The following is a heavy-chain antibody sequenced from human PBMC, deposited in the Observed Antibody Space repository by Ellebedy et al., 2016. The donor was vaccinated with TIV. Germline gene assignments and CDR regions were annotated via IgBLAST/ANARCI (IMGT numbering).Heavy chain of an antibody. Sequence: ASVKVSCXASGYTFTGYYMHWVRQAPGQGLEWMGWINPNSGGTNYAQKFQGRVTMTRDTSISTAYMELSSLRSEDTAVYYCARHGRAFPGDSSGAYYYYYMDVWGKGTTVTVSS. V-gene: IGHV1-2*02. D-gene: IGHD3-22*01. J-gene: IGHJ6*03. CDR1: GYTFTGYY. CDR3: ARHGRAFPGDSSGAYYYYYMDV. CDR2: INPNSGGT.